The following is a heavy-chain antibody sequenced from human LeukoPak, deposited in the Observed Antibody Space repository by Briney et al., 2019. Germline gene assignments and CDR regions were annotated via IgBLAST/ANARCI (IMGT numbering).Heavy chain of an antibody. Sequence: GGSLRLSCAASAFTFSSYAMTWVRQAPGKGLEWVSGISDSGGSTYYADSVKGRFTISRDNSKNTLYLQMSSLRAEDTAVYYCAKDPGYCSSTSCFFDYWGQGTLVTVSS. D-gene: IGHD2-2*01. CDR1: AFTFSSYA. CDR3: AKDPGYCSSTSCFFDY. V-gene: IGHV3-23*01. CDR2: ISDSGGST. J-gene: IGHJ4*02.